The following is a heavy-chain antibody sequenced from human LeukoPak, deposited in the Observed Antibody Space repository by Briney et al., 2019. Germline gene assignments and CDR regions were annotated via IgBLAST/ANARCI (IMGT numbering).Heavy chain of an antibody. D-gene: IGHD3-9*01. Sequence: PSETLSLTCTVSGGSISSGSYYWSWIRQPAGKGLEWIGRIYTSGSTNYNPSLESRVTISVDTSKNQFSLRLSSVTAADTAVYYCARVRYDTLTGHYRHAFDIWGQGTMVTVSS. J-gene: IGHJ3*02. CDR2: IYTSGST. V-gene: IGHV4-61*02. CDR3: ARVRYDTLTGHYRHAFDI. CDR1: GGSISSGSYY.